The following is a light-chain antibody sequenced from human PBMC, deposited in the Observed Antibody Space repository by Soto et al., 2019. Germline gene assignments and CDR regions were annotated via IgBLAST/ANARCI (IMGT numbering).Light chain of an antibody. Sequence: DIVLTQSPATLSLSPGERATLSFRASQSVSSYLAWYQQKPGQAPRLLIYGASPRATGIPARFSGSGSGTEFSLTISSLQSEDFAVYYCQQYNNWPPWTFGQGTKVDIK. CDR2: GAS. V-gene: IGKV3-15*01. J-gene: IGKJ1*01. CDR1: QSVSSY. CDR3: QQYNNWPPWT.